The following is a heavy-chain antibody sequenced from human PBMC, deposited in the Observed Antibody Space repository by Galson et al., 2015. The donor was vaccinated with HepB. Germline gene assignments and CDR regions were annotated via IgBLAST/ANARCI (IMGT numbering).Heavy chain of an antibody. CDR2: IIPILGAA. Sequence: SVKVSCKASGVTFTNYAFSWVRRAPGQGLEWMGGIIPILGAANYAQKFQNRITITADTATTTVYMDMSSLTADDTAMYYCARVEYGMDVWGRGTTVTVSS. J-gene: IGHJ6*02. CDR1: GVTFTNYA. CDR3: ARVEYGMDV. V-gene: IGHV1-69*10.